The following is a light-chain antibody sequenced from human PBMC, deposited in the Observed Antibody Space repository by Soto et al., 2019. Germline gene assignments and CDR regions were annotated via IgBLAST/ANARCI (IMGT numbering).Light chain of an antibody. CDR3: QQYNTYSPRT. CDR2: DAS. Sequence: DIQMTQSPSTLSASVGDRVTITCRASQSISNWLAWYQQKPGNAPKLLISDASNLVSGVPSRFSGSGSGTEFTLTISSLQPDDFATYYCQQYNTYSPRTFGQGTKVDIK. J-gene: IGKJ1*01. CDR1: QSISNW. V-gene: IGKV1-5*01.